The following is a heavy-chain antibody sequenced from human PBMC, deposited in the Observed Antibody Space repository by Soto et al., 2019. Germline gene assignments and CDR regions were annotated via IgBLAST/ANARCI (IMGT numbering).Heavy chain of an antibody. J-gene: IGHJ4*02. V-gene: IGHV3-23*01. CDR2: ISSSGKRT. CDR1: CFTFANVG. Sequence: VGSLRLSCAASCFTFANVGMSWVRQAPGKGLYWVSGISSSGKRTYYADSVKGLFTITRDNSKSTLYLQMDSLSADDTAVFYCEKVAKSGVVIEYVDSWRQGSLVTVS. CDR3: EKVAKSGVVIEYVDS. D-gene: IGHD3-3*01.